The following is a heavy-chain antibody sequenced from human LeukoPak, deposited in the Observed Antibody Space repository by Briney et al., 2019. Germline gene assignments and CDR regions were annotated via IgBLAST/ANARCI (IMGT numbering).Heavy chain of an antibody. CDR3: STGGTPKFEH. Sequence: GRSLRLSCAASGFGFNYYGMVWFRQSPGKGLEWVATISYDERGKHYADSVQGRFTISRDNSKSVLYLQLDYLRPEDTAVYYCSTGGTPKFEHWGQGTLVTVSS. J-gene: IGHJ1*01. CDR1: GFGFNYYG. CDR2: ISYDERGK. V-gene: IGHV3-30*03. D-gene: IGHD3-16*01.